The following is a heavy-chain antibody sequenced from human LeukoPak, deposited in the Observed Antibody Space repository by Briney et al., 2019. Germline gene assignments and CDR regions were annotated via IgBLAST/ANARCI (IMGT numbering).Heavy chain of an antibody. D-gene: IGHD5-12*01. Sequence: PSETLSLTCAVYGGSLSGYYWSWIRQPPGKGLEWIGEINHSGSTNYNSSLKSRVTISVDTSKNQVSLKLSSVTAADTAVYYCARLSGYDWESFYDYWGQGTLVTVSS. J-gene: IGHJ4*02. CDR2: INHSGST. V-gene: IGHV4-34*01. CDR3: ARLSGYDWESFYDY. CDR1: GGSLSGYY.